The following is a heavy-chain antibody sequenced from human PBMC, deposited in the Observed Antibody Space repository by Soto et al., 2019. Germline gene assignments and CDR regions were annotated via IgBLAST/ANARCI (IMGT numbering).Heavy chain of an antibody. CDR1: GFTFSSYS. D-gene: IGHD2-2*01. CDR2: ISLDGTNT. V-gene: IGHV3-64*02. Sequence: EVQLVESGEGLVQPGGSLRLSCAASGFTFSSYSMHWVRQAPGKGMEHVSSISLDGTNTYYGDSVKGRFTISRDNSKNTVYLQMGSLRAEDTAVYYCAKNQPSWATRAAFDYWGQGTLVTVSS. CDR3: AKNQPSWATRAAFDY. J-gene: IGHJ4*02.